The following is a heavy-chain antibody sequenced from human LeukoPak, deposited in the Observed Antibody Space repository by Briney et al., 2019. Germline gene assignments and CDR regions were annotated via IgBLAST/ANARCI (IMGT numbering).Heavy chain of an antibody. Sequence: SETLSLTCTVSGGSINNYYWSWIRQPPGKGLEWIGNVHYSGSTNYNPSLKSRPTISVDTSKNQFSLKLTSVTASDTAVYFCARYDFWTGSSTVGAMDVWGQGTTVTVSS. D-gene: IGHD3-3*01. CDR2: VHYSGST. V-gene: IGHV4-59*01. CDR3: ARYDFWTGSSTVGAMDV. CDR1: GGSINNYY. J-gene: IGHJ6*02.